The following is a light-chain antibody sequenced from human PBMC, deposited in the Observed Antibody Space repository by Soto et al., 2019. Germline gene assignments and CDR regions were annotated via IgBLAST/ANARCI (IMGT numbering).Light chain of an antibody. CDR2: AAS. V-gene: IGKV1-9*01. CDR1: QGISSN. Sequence: DIQLTQSPSFLSASVGDRVTITCRASQGISSNLAWYQQKPGKAPNLLISAASTLQSGVPSRFSGSGSVTEVTLTISGLQPEGFATYYCQQLNSYPRTFGQGTKVEIK. CDR3: QQLNSYPRT. J-gene: IGKJ1*01.